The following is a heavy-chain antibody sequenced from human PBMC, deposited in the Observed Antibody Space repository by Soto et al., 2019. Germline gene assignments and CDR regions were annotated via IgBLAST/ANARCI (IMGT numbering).Heavy chain of an antibody. D-gene: IGHD6-19*01. CDR1: GGSIRKSSYY. Sequence: QPQLQESGPGLVKPSETLSLSCNVSGGSIRKSSYYWGWIRQPPGKGLEWIGSVFSTGTAYSNPSLKGRVAISADLSKNVYSLRLTSVTAADTAVYYCATYSSGWSNSDYWGQGILVIVSS. V-gene: IGHV4-39*02. CDR3: ATYSSGWSNSDY. CDR2: VFSTGTA. J-gene: IGHJ4*02.